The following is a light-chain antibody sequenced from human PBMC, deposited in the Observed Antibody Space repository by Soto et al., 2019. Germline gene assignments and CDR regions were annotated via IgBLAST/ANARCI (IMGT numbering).Light chain of an antibody. Sequence: IVMTQSPATLSVSPWERATLSCRASQSLGGSLAWYQQKPGQAPRLLIYGASNRATGIPDRFSGSGSGTEFTLTIRRLEPEDFAVYYCKQYGSSGTFGQGTKVDI. CDR1: QSLGGS. J-gene: IGKJ1*01. CDR2: GAS. V-gene: IGKV3-20*01. CDR3: KQYGSSGT.